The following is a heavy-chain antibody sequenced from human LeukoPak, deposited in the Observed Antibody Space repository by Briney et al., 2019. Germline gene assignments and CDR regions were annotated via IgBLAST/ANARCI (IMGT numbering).Heavy chain of an antibody. Sequence: PGGSLRLSFAASGFTFSSYWMSWVRQAPGKGLEWVANIKQDGSEKYYVDSVKGRFTISRDNAKNSLYLQMNSLRAEDTAVYYCVRQRRYCSGDSCYQRTFDYWGQGTLVTVSS. CDR3: VRQRRYCSGDSCYQRTFDY. J-gene: IGHJ4*02. V-gene: IGHV3-7*01. CDR2: IKQDGSEK. D-gene: IGHD2-15*01. CDR1: GFTFSSYW.